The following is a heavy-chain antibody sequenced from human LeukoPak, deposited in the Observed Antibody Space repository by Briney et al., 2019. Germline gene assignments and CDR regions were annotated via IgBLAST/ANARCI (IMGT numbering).Heavy chain of an antibody. V-gene: IGHV4-59*08. CDR1: GGSISSYY. CDR2: IYYSGST. D-gene: IGHD3-10*01. CDR3: ARHGMYSGSESYYDPFDY. Sequence: PSETLSLTCTVSGGSISSYYWSWIRQPPGKGLEWIGYIYYSGSTKYNPSLKSRVTISVDTSKNQFSLRLSSVTAADTAVYYCARHGMYSGSESYYDPFDYWGQGTLVTVSS. J-gene: IGHJ4*02.